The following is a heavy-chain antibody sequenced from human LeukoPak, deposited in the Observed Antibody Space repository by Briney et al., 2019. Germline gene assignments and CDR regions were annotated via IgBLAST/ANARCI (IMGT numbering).Heavy chain of an antibody. V-gene: IGHV3-11*01. CDR3: ARDSGGYYYYFDY. Sequence: GGSLGLSCAASGFTFSDYYMSWIRQAPGKGLEWDSYISSSGSTIYYADSVKGRFTISRDNAKNSLYLQMNSLRAEDTAVYYCARDSGGYYYYFDYWGQGTLVTASS. D-gene: IGHD3-22*01. CDR2: ISSSGSTI. J-gene: IGHJ4*02. CDR1: GFTFSDYY.